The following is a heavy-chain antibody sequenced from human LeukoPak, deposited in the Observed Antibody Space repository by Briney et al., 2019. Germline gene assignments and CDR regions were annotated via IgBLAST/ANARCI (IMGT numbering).Heavy chain of an antibody. J-gene: IGHJ5*02. Sequence: MSSETLSLTCTVSGGSISSYYWSWIRQPPGKGLEWIGYIYYSGSTNYNPSLKSRVTISVDTSKNQFSLKLSSVTAADTAVYYCARAYCSGGSCYPGWFDPWGQGTLVTVSS. D-gene: IGHD2-15*01. CDR1: GGSISSYY. CDR2: IYYSGST. V-gene: IGHV4-59*01. CDR3: ARAYCSGGSCYPGWFDP.